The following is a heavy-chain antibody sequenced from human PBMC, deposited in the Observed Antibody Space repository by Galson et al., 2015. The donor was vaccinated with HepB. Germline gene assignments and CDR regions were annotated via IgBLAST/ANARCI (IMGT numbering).Heavy chain of an antibody. V-gene: IGHV3-30*18. J-gene: IGHJ6*02. CDR1: GFTFSSYG. Sequence: SLRLSCAASGFTFSSYGVHWVRQAPGKGLEWVAVISYDGSKENYVDSVKGRFTISRDNSKNTVYLQMNSLRPEDTAVYYCAKDSGWGLYGSGPRDVWGQGTTVTVSS. CDR3: AKDSGWGLYGSGPRDV. CDR2: ISYDGSKE. D-gene: IGHD3-10*01.